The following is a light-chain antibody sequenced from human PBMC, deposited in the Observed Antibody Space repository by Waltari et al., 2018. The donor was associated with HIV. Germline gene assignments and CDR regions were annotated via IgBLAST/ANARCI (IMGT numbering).Light chain of an antibody. Sequence: EIVLTQSPATLSLSPGERATLSCRASQSVSSYLAWYQQKPGQAPRLLNYDASNRATGIPARFSGSGSGTDFTLTISSLEPEDFAVYYCQQRSNWPSYTFGQGTKLEIK. V-gene: IGKV3-11*01. CDR3: QQRSNWPSYT. J-gene: IGKJ2*01. CDR2: DAS. CDR1: QSVSSY.